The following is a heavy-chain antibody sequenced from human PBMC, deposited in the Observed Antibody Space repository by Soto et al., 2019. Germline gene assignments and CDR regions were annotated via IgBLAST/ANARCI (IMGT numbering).Heavy chain of an antibody. J-gene: IGHJ6*02. CDR2: INPNSGGT. V-gene: IGHV1-2*02. CDR3: ARAPVAPITMIVAGVGMDV. D-gene: IGHD3-22*01. Sequence: GASVKVSCKASGYTFTGYYMHWVRQAPGQGLEWMGWINPNSGGTNYAQKFQGRVTMTRDTSISTAYMELSRLRSDDTAVYYCARAPVAPITMIVAGVGMDVWGQGTTVTVSS. CDR1: GYTFTGYY.